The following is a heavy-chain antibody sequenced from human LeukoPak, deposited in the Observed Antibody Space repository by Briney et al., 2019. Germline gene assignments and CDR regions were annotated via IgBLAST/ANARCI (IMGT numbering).Heavy chain of an antibody. CDR2: ISGSGGST. J-gene: IGHJ4*02. Sequence: GGSLRLSCAASGFTFSSYAISWVRQAPGKGLDWVSAISGSGGSTYYADSVKGRFTISRDNSKNTLYLQMNSLRAEDTAVYYCAKGAERGSVFVAFDYWGQGTLVTVSS. CDR1: GFTFSSYA. D-gene: IGHD2-15*01. CDR3: AKGAERGSVFVAFDY. V-gene: IGHV3-23*01.